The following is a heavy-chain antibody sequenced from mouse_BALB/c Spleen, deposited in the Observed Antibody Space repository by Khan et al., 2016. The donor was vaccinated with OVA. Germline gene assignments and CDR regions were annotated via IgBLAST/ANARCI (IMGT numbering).Heavy chain of an antibody. CDR1: GFSLTYYG. Sequence: QVQLKESGPGLVQPSQSLSITCTVSGFSLTYYGVHWVRQSPEKGLRCLGVFGVGGRPNYNAAFISRLNISKDNSKSQAFFKMNSLQVNDTAIYYCARNYDYDEGLAYWGQGTLVTVSA. D-gene: IGHD2-4*01. CDR2: FGVGGRP. J-gene: IGHJ3*01. V-gene: IGHV2-2*02. CDR3: ARNYDYDEGLAY.